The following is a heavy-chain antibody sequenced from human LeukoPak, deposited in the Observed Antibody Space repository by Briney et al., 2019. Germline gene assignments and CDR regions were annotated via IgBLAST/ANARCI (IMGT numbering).Heavy chain of an antibody. V-gene: IGHV4-59*08. J-gene: IGHJ4*02. CDR2: IYYSVST. D-gene: IGHD5-12*01. Sequence: SETLSLTCTVSVGSISRSYWSWIRQPPGKGLGWIGYIYYSVSTTYNPSLKRRATIPVDTSKNQFSHNLSSATAAQTTVLCVAGQSDSGYDTPGFDYWGQGTLVTVSS. CDR3: AGQSDSGYDTPGFDY. CDR1: VGSISRSY.